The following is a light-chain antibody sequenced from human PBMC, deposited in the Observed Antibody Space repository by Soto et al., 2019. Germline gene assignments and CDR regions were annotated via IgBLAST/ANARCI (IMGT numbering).Light chain of an antibody. CDR1: SSDVGGYNY. V-gene: IGLV2-14*01. CDR3: SSYTSSSTSSVV. J-gene: IGLJ2*01. CDR2: DVS. Sequence: QSVLTQPASVSGSPGQSITTSCTGTSSDVGGYNYVSWYQQHPGKAPKLMIYDVSNRPSGVSNRFSGSKSGNTASLTISGLQAEDEADYYCSSYTSSSTSSVVFGGGTKLTVL.